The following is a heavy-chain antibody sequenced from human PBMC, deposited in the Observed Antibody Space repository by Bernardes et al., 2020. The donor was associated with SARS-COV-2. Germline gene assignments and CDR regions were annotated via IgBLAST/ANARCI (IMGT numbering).Heavy chain of an antibody. D-gene: IGHD1-20*01. CDR3: ASSPDTPDYNWNY. CDR1: GFTFSSYS. J-gene: IGHJ4*02. Sequence: GGSLRLSCAASGFTFSSYSMNWVRQAPGKGLEWVSSISSSSSYIYYADSVKGRFTISRDNAKNSLYLQMNSLRAEDTAVYYCASSPDTPDYNWNYWGQGTLVTVSS. V-gene: IGHV3-21*01. CDR2: ISSSSSYI.